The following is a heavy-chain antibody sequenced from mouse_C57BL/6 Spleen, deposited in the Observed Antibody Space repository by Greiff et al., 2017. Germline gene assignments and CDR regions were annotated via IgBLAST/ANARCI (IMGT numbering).Heavy chain of an antibody. CDR3: ARWACGSSFDY. CDR2: IYPSSGNT. J-gene: IGHJ2*01. CDR1: GYTFTSYG. V-gene: IGHV1-81*01. D-gene: IGHD1-1*01. Sequence: QVQLQQSGAELARPGASVKLSCKASGYTFTSYGISWVKQSTGQGLEWIGAIYPSSGNTYYNEKFKGKATLTADKSSNNGYMELRSLASEDSAVYFGARWACGSSFDYWGQGTTLTVSS.